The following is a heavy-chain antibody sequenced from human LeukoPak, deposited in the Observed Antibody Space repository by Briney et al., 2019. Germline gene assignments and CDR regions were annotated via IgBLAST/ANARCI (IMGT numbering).Heavy chain of an antibody. Sequence: GGSLRLSCAASGFTFSSYAMSWVRQAPGKGLEWVSAISGSGGSTYYADSVKGRFTISRDNSKNPLYLQMNSLRAEDTAVYYCAKETANPYCSGGSCDLDYWGQGTLVTVSS. CDR2: ISGSGGST. CDR1: GFTFSSYA. D-gene: IGHD2-15*01. V-gene: IGHV3-23*01. CDR3: AKETANPYCSGGSCDLDY. J-gene: IGHJ4*02.